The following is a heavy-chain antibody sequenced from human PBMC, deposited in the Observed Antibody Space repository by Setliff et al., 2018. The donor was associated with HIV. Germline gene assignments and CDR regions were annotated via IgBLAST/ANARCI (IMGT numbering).Heavy chain of an antibody. J-gene: IGHJ4*02. D-gene: IGHD3-10*01. V-gene: IGHV4-34*01. Sequence: SETLSLTCAVYGGSFNDYYWTWIRQPPGKGLEWIGEIDHSGNIKYHASLKSRVTISKDTSKNQISLKLRSVTAADTAVYYCARGLNYYGSGSYLPLGYWGQGTLVTISS. CDR1: GGSFNDYY. CDR3: ARGLNYYGSGSYLPLGY. CDR2: IDHSGNI.